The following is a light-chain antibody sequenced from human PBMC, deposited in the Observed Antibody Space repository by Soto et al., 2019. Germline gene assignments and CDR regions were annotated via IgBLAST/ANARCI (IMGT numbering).Light chain of an antibody. J-gene: IGKJ5*01. CDR2: WAS. V-gene: IGKV4-1*01. CDR3: QQYYTSIT. Sequence: TVMTQSPDSLAVSLGERATINCKSSQSVLYSSDNKNYLAWYQQKPGQPPKLLIYWASTRESGVPERFSGSGSGTDFTLTISSLQAEDVAVYYCQQYYTSITFGQGTRLEIK. CDR1: QSVLYSSDNKNY.